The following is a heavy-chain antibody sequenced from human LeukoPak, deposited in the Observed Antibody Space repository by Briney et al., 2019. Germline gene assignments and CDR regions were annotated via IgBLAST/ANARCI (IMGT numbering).Heavy chain of an antibody. D-gene: IGHD4-17*01. CDR1: VFTVSSNY. Sequence: GGSLRPSCAASVFTVSSNYMSWVRQAPGKGLEWVSVIYSGGSTYYADSVKGRFTISRDNSKNTLYLQMNSLRAEDTAVFYCAKEIYGDPTGGRFQHWGQGTLVTVSS. CDR3: AKEIYGDPTGGRFQH. V-gene: IGHV3-53*01. J-gene: IGHJ1*01. CDR2: IYSGGST.